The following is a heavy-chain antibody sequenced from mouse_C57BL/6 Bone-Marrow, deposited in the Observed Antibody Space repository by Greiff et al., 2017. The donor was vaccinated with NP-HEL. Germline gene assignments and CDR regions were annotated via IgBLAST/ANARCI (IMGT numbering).Heavy chain of an antibody. V-gene: IGHV1-81*01. Sequence: QVQLQQSGAELARPGASVKLSCKASGYTFTSYGISWVKQRPGQGLEWIGEIYPRSGNTYYNEKFNGKATLTVDKSSSTAYMELRSLTSEDSAVCGCARKGSYYRSYEGYFDVWGTGTTVTVSA. CDR2: IYPRSGNT. D-gene: IGHD2-5*01. CDR3: ARKGSYYRSYEGYFDV. CDR1: GYTFTSYG. J-gene: IGHJ1*03.